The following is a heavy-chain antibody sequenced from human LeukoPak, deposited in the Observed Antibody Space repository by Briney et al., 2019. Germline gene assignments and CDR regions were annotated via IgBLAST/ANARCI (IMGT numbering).Heavy chain of an antibody. V-gene: IGHV4-4*07. CDR2: IYISGSGST. Sequence: SETLSLTCTVSGGSISSYYWSWIRQPAGKGLEWIGRIYISGSGSTNYNPSLKSRVTMSVDTSKNQFSLKLSSVTAADTAVYYCARGRGVTINYYYYYYYMDVWGKGTTVTVSS. J-gene: IGHJ6*03. CDR1: GGSISSYY. D-gene: IGHD4-17*01. CDR3: ARGRGVTINYYYYYYYMDV.